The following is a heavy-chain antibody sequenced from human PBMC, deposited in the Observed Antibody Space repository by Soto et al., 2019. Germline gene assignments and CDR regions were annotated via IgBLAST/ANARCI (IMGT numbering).Heavy chain of an antibody. Sequence: QLQLVQSGAEVRESGSSVKVSCKASGGTFSSYTVIWVRQAPGQGLEWMGGITPTLNIAKYAEKVQGRVTIHADESTSTVNMHLSSLRSEDTAVYFCARGYYSGSNPSAFDYWGQGTLVAVSS. V-gene: IGHV1-69*01. CDR3: ARGYYSGSNPSAFDY. CDR2: ITPTLNIA. CDR1: GGTFSSYT. D-gene: IGHD1-26*01. J-gene: IGHJ4*02.